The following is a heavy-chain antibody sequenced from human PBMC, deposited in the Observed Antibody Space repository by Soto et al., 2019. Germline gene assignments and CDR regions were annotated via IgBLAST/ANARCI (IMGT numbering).Heavy chain of an antibody. D-gene: IGHD3-22*01. Sequence: PSETLSLTXTVSGGSISSGGYYWSWIRQHPGKGLEWIGYIYYSGSTYYNPSLKSRVTISVDTSKNQFSLKLSSVTAADTAVYYCARVPRDYYYDSSGYYCYFDYWGQGTLVTVSS. CDR3: ARVPRDYYYDSSGYYCYFDY. J-gene: IGHJ4*02. V-gene: IGHV4-31*02. CDR2: IYYSGST. CDR1: GGSISSGGYY.